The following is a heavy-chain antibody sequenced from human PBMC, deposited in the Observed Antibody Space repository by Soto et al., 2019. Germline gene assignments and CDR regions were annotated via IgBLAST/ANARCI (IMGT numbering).Heavy chain of an antibody. CDR3: ARGGVVQLGD. CDR2: MNPNTGNT. Sequence: QVQLVQSGAEVKKPGASVRVSCKASGYSFTTYDINWVRQASGQGLEWMGWMNPNTGNTGFAQKFQGRLTMTRNTSTSTAYMDLSSLRSEDTAVYYCARGGVVQLGDWGQGTLVTVSS. V-gene: IGHV1-8*01. CDR1: GYSFTTYD. D-gene: IGHD1-1*01. J-gene: IGHJ4*02.